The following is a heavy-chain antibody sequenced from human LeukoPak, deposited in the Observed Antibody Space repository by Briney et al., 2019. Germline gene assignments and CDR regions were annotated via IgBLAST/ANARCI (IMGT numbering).Heavy chain of an antibody. CDR3: ARGGSGYYWAFDC. V-gene: IGHV3-53*01. CDR1: GFSVSNNY. Sequence: GGSLRLSCAVSGFSVSNNYMNWVRQAPGKGLEWVSLIYSRGGTSYADSVKGRFTISRDSSKKTLSLQMNSLRAEDTAMYYCARGGSGYYWAFDCWGQGTLVTVSS. CDR2: IYSRGGT. J-gene: IGHJ4*02. D-gene: IGHD3-22*01.